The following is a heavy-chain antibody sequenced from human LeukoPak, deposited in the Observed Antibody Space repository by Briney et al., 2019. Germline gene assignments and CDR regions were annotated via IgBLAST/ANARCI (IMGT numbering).Heavy chain of an antibody. CDR3: ARAYRSLYYYYYYMDV. D-gene: IGHD6-13*01. V-gene: IGHV1-24*01. CDR2: FDPEDGET. J-gene: IGHJ6*03. Sequence: GASVKVSCKVSGYTLTELSMHWVRQAPGKGLEWMGGFDPEDGETIYAQKFQGRVTMTEDTSTDTAYMELSSLRSEDTAVYYCARAYRSLYYYYYYMDVWGEGTTVTISS. CDR1: GYTLTELS.